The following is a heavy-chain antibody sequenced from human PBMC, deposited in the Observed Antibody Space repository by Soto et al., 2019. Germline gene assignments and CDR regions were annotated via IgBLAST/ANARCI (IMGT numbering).Heavy chain of an antibody. D-gene: IGHD4-17*01. Sequence: PGGSLRLSCAASGFTFSSYSMNWVRQAPGKGLEWVSYISSSSSTIYYADSVKGRFTISRDNAKNSLYLQMNSLRAEDTAVYYCARGLRLYYGDDLYYGMDVWGQGTTVTVSS. CDR1: GFTFSSYS. V-gene: IGHV3-48*01. J-gene: IGHJ6*02. CDR2: ISSSSSTI. CDR3: ARGLRLYYGDDLYYGMDV.